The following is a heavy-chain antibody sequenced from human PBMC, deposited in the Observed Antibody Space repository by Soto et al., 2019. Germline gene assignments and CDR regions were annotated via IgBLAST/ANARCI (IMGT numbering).Heavy chain of an antibody. CDR3: ARGSPTYYDFGSGPRGYGMDV. J-gene: IGHJ6*02. CDR1: GGSISSYY. D-gene: IGHD3-3*01. V-gene: IGHV4-59*01. Sequence: SETLSLTCTVSGGSISSYYWSWIRQPPGKGLEWIGYIYYSGSTNYNPSLKSRVTISVDTSKNQFSLKLSSVTAADTAVYYCARGSPTYYDFGSGPRGYGMDVWGQGTTVTVSS. CDR2: IYYSGST.